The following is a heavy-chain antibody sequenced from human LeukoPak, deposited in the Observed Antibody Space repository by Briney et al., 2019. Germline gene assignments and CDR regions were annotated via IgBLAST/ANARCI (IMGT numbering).Heavy chain of an antibody. CDR1: GFTFSDYY. V-gene: IGHV3-11*01. CDR2: ISSSGSTI. D-gene: IGHD5-12*01. CDR3: ARDKQEWLRLGAHY. J-gene: IGHJ4*02. Sequence: GGSLRLSCAASGFTFSDYYMSWILQAPGKGLEWVSYISSSGSTIYYADSVKGRFTISRDNAKNSLYLQMNSLRAEDTAVYYCARDKQEWLRLGAHYWGQGTLVTVSS.